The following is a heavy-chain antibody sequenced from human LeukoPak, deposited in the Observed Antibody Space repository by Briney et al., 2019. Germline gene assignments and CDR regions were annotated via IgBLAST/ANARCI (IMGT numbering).Heavy chain of an antibody. CDR3: ARGANWFDS. V-gene: IGHV4-59*01. Sequence: SETLSLTCSVSGGAISNYYWSWIRQPPGKGLEWIGYIHYSGSTNYNPSLESRVTISVDTSQNQFSLKLSSVTAADTAVYYCARGANWFDSWGQGTLVTVSS. CDR2: IHYSGST. CDR1: GGAISNYY. J-gene: IGHJ5*01.